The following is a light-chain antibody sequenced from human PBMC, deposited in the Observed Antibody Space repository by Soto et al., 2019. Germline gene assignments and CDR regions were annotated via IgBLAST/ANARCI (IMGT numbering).Light chain of an antibody. CDR1: LSVGSN. V-gene: IGKV3-15*01. Sequence: ETVMTQSPATLSVSPGERATLSCRASLSVGSNLAWYQQRPGQAPRLLIYGASTRATGIPVRFSGSGSGTEFTLTISSLQAEDVGFDYCQQYKKWPLFTFGHGTRVDMK. CDR2: GAS. J-gene: IGKJ3*01. CDR3: QQYKKWPLFT.